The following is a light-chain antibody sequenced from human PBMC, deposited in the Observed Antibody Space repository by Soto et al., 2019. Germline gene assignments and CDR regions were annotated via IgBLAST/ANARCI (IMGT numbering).Light chain of an antibody. Sequence: ELVLTQSPGTLSLSPRERATLSCSASQSVRNNYLAWYKQKPGQAPSLLIYAASGRATGSPDRVSGSGSVTDFTLTISRLVPEDFAVYHGQHYCSSPWTFGQATKVEIK. V-gene: IGKV3-20*01. CDR3: QHYCSSPWT. CDR1: QSVRNNY. CDR2: AAS. J-gene: IGKJ1*01.